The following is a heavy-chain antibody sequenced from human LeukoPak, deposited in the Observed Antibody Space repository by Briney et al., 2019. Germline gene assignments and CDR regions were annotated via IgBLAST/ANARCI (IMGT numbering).Heavy chain of an antibody. CDR1: EYSFPNYC. CDR3: ARRADLTSTDY. Sequence: GESLKISCKHSEYSFPNYCIGWVRQMPGKGLEWMGIIYPDDSDTRYSPSFQGQVTISVDKSISTAYLRWSSLKASDTAMYYCARRADLTSTDYWGQGTLVTVSS. V-gene: IGHV5-51*01. J-gene: IGHJ4*02. D-gene: IGHD3-9*01. CDR2: IYPDDSDT.